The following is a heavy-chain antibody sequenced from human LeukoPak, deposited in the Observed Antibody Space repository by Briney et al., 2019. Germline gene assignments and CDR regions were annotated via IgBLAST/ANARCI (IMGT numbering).Heavy chain of an antibody. CDR3: ARVRGSSSWSYYYYGMDV. CDR1: GGSFSGYY. CDR2: INHSGST. V-gene: IGHV4-34*01. D-gene: IGHD6-13*01. J-gene: IGHJ6*02. Sequence: SETLSLTCAVYGGSFSGYYWSWIRQPPGKGLEWIGEINHSGSTNYNPSLKSRVTISVDTSKNQFSLKLSSVTAADTAVYYCARVRGSSSWSYYYYGMDVWGQGTTVTVSS.